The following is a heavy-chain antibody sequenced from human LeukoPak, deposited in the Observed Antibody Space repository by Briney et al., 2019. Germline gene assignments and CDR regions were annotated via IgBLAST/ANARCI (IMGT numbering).Heavy chain of an antibody. CDR3: AQSSTSYYDFWSGYYTSFPFDY. D-gene: IGHD3-3*01. CDR1: GFSLSTSGVG. V-gene: IGHV2-5*02. CDR2: IYWDDDK. Sequence: VSGPTLVNPTQTLTLTCTFSGFSLSTSGVGVGWIRQPPGKALEWLALIYWDDDKRYSPSLKSRLTITKDTSKNQVVLTMTNMDPVDTATYYCAQSSTSYYDFWSGYYTSFPFDYWGQGTLVTVSS. J-gene: IGHJ4*02.